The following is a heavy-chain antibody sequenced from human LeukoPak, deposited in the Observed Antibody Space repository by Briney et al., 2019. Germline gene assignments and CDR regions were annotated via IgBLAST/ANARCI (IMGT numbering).Heavy chain of an antibody. CDR3: ATNILVRDIINWFDP. CDR2: IKPNSGDT. Sequence: GASVKVSCKASGYSFADYYMHWVRQAPGQGLEWMGWIKPNSGDTRSAQKFQGRVTMTRDTSISTAYMELSSLRYDDTAVYYCATNILVRDIINWFDPWGQGILVTVSS. V-gene: IGHV1-2*02. CDR1: GYSFADYY. J-gene: IGHJ5*02. D-gene: IGHD3-10*01.